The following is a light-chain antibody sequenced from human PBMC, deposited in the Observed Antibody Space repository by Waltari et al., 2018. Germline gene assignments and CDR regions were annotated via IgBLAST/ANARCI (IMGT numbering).Light chain of an antibody. CDR3: QQYNLWPWT. J-gene: IGKJ1*01. CDR2: GAS. Sequence: NVLTRSPDTLSLSPGERATLSCRASQSVGTKLAWYQQKPGQAPGPLIYGASTRATGIAARFSGSGSGTEFTLTISSLQSEDFAIYYCQQYNLWPWTFDQGTKVDIK. CDR1: QSVGTK. V-gene: IGKV3-15*01.